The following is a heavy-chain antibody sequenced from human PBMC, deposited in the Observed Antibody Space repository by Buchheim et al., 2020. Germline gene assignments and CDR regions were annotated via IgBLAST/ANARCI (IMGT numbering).Heavy chain of an antibody. J-gene: IGHJ6*02. D-gene: IGHD3-3*01. Sequence: QVQLQESGPGLVKPSETLSLTCTVSGGSISSYYWSWIRQPPGKGLEWIGYIYYSGSTNYNPSLKSRVTISVDTSKNQFSLKPSSVTAADTAVYYCARAPTWRNGLDVWGQGTT. V-gene: IGHV4-59*01. CDR1: GGSISSYY. CDR3: ARAPTWRNGLDV. CDR2: IYYSGST.